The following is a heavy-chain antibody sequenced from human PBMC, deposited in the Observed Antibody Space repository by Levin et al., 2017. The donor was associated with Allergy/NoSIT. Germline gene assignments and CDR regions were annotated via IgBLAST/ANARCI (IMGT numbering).Heavy chain of an antibody. CDR2: INHSGFT. J-gene: IGHJ6*02. CDR3: ARGRRTPVWSGFLLNYFYDGMDV. CDR1: GGSFHDYF. D-gene: IGHD1-14*01. Sequence: SETLSLTCGVSGGSFHDYFWIWIRQSPGKGLEWLGEINHSGFTNYNPSLKSRVTISLDTSKSQFSLQLKSVTAADPAIYYFARGRRTPVWSGFLLNYFYDGMDVWGQGTTVAVSS. V-gene: IGHV4-34*01.